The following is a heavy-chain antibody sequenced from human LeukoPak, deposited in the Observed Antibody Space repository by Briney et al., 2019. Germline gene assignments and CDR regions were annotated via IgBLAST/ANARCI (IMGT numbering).Heavy chain of an antibody. D-gene: IGHD1-26*01. V-gene: IGHV3-53*01. J-gene: IGHJ2*01. CDR2: IYSGGST. CDR3: ARTIGAAWTHNWYFDL. CDR1: GFTVSSNY. Sequence: PGGSLRLSCAASGFTVSSNYMSWVRQAPGKGLEWVSVIYSGGSTYYADSVKGRFTISRDNSKNTLYLQMNSLRAEDTAVYYCARTIGAAWTHNWYFDLWGRGTLVTVSS.